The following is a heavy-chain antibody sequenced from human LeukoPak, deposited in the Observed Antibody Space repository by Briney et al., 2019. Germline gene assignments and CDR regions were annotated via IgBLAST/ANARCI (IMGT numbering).Heavy chain of an antibody. Sequence: SSETLSLTCTVSGGSISSYYWSWIRQPPGKGLEWIGYIYYSGSTNYNPSLKSRVTISVDTSKNQFSLKLSSVTAADTAVYYCARRNSGYDSDHFDYWGQGTLVTVSS. CDR3: ARRNSGYDSDHFDY. V-gene: IGHV4-59*01. CDR2: IYYSGST. CDR1: GGSISSYY. J-gene: IGHJ4*02. D-gene: IGHD5-12*01.